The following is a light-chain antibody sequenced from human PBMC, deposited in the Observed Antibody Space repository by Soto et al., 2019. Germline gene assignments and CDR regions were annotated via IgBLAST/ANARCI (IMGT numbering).Light chain of an antibody. CDR1: QSISSK. J-gene: IGKJ1*01. Sequence: EIVMTQSPATLSVSPGEGATLSCRASQSISSKLAWYQQKPGQAPRLLIYGASTRATGVPARFFGSGSGTEFTLTISSLQSEELAVYYCQHYNDWRLTFGQGTKVEIK. CDR3: QHYNDWRLT. V-gene: IGKV3-15*01. CDR2: GAS.